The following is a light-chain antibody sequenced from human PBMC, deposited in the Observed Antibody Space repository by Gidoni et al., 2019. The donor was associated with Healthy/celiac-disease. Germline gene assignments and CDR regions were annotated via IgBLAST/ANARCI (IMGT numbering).Light chain of an antibody. CDR1: QSVSSRY. Sequence: VLTQSPSTLSFTPGERATLSCRASQSVSSRYVSWYQQKPGQAPRLLIYGASSRATGIPDRCSGSGSGTYFTLTISRLEPEDFAVYYCQQYGSSPGSFGQGTKLEIK. J-gene: IGKJ2*03. V-gene: IGKV3-20*01. CDR2: GAS. CDR3: QQYGSSPGS.